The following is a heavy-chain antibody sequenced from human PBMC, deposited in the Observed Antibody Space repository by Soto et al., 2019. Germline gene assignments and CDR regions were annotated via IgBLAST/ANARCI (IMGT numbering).Heavy chain of an antibody. CDR2: ISASGAST. CDR1: EFTFSTYA. V-gene: IGHV3-23*01. D-gene: IGHD1-1*01. J-gene: IGHJ4*02. CDR3: ARNLAEHNDY. Sequence: GGSLRLSCAASEFTFSTYAMTWVRQAPGKGLQWVSTISASGASTDYADSVKGRFSISRDNSKNALYLQMNSLRAEDTAIYYCARNLAEHNDYWGQGILVTVSS.